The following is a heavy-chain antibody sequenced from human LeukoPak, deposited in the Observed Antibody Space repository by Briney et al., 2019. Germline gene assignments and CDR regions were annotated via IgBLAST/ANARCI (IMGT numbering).Heavy chain of an antibody. V-gene: IGHV3-21*01. CDR2: ISSSSSYI. J-gene: IGHJ3*02. CDR1: GFTFSSYS. D-gene: IGHD5-12*01. Sequence: GGPLRLSCAASGFTFSSYSMNWVRQAPGKGLEWVSSISSSSSYIYYADSVKGRFTISRDNAKNSLYLQMNSLRAEDTAVYYCAREWLDAFDIWGQGTMVTVSS. CDR3: AREWLDAFDI.